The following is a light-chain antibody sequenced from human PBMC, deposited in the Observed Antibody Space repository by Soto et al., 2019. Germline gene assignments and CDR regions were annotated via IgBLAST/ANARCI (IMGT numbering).Light chain of an antibody. CDR3: QQYGSSPAT. CDR2: AAT. V-gene: IGKV3-20*01. J-gene: IGKJ4*01. Sequence: EIVLTQSPGTLSLSPGERATLSCRASQSVSTNYLAWYQQKHGLAPRLLIYAATSRATGIPDGFSGSGSGTDVTLTISGLEPEDFAVYYCQQYGSSPATFGGGTKVDIK. CDR1: QSVSTNY.